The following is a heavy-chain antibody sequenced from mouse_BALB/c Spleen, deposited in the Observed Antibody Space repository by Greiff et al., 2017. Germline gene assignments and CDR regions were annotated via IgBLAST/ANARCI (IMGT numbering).Heavy chain of an antibody. V-gene: IGHV5-17*02. J-gene: IGHJ3*01. D-gene: IGHD1-1*01. CDR1: GFTFSSFG. CDR2: ISSGSSTI. Sequence: DVHLVESGGGLVQPGGSRKLSCAASGFTFSSFGMHWVRQAPEKGLEWVAYISSGSSTIYYADTVKGRFTISRDNPKNTLFLQMTSLRSEDTAMYYCARLPGSSYGFAYWGQGTLVTVSA. CDR3: ARLPGSSYGFAY.